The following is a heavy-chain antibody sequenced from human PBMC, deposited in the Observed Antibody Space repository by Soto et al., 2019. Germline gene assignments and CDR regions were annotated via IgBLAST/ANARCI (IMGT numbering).Heavy chain of an antibody. CDR2: INHSGST. CDR3: ARASTWASCSGGSCYFYYYYYYMDV. V-gene: IGHV4-34*01. CDR1: GGSFSGYY. J-gene: IGHJ6*03. Sequence: SETPSLPCAVYGGSFSGYYCSWIRQPPRKGREWIGEINHSGSTNYNPSLKSRVTISVDTSKTQFSLKLSSVTDADTAVYYCARASTWASCSGGSCYFYYYYYYMDVWGKGTTVTVSS. D-gene: IGHD2-15*01.